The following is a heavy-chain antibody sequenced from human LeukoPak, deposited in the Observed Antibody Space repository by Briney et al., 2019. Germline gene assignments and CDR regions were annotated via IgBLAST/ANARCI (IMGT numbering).Heavy chain of an antibody. D-gene: IGHD3-22*01. CDR3: ARWSSGSYYYVDY. V-gene: IGHV4-4*07. Sequence: PSETLSLTCTVYGGSISSYSWSWIRQPAGKGLEWIGRMYSSGSTNYNPSLKSRVTMSVDTSKNQFSLKLSSVTAADTAAYYCARWSSGSYYYVDYWGQGTLVTVSS. J-gene: IGHJ4*02. CDR1: GGSISSYS. CDR2: MYSSGST.